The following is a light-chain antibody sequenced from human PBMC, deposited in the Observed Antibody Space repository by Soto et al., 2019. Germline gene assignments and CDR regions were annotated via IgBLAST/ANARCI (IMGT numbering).Light chain of an antibody. J-gene: IGLJ1*01. CDR1: SSNIGADYD. CDR2: GNG. CDR3: QTYDSSLSGLFV. V-gene: IGLV1-40*01. Sequence: QSVLTQPPSVSGAPGQRVTISCTGSSSNIGADYDVHWYQQLPGTAPKLLIFGNGNRPSGVPDRFSGSKSDTSASLAITGLQAEDEADYYCQTYDSSLSGLFVFGTGTKVTVL.